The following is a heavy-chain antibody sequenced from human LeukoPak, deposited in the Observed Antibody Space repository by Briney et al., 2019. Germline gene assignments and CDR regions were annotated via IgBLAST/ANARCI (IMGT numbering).Heavy chain of an antibody. Sequence: GGALRLPCGGSGFTFSTDPMKWGRQGPGKGVELLSNIRSSGTEMYYAESVKGRFTISRDNAKNSLFLQMNSLRVEDTAVYYCVRDQTWSFDYWGQGTLVTVSS. CDR2: IRSSGTEM. CDR3: VRDQTWSFDY. J-gene: IGHJ4*02. V-gene: IGHV3-48*01. CDR1: GFTFSTDP. D-gene: IGHD2-8*02.